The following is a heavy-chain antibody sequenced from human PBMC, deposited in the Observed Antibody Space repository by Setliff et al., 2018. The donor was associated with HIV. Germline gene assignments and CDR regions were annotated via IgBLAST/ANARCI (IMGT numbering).Heavy chain of an antibody. V-gene: IGHV5-51*01. CDR1: GYSFTSYW. D-gene: IGHD2-2*01. CDR3: SRASDPSHRMPPTNYYYYMDV. Sequence: PGESLKISCKGSGYSFTSYWVGWVRQMPAKGLEWMGLIWPDDSDTIYSPSFQGQVTISADTSISTAYLQWSSLKASDTAVYYCSRASDPSHRMPPTNYYYYMDVWGKGTKVTVSS. CDR2: IWPDDSDT. J-gene: IGHJ6*03.